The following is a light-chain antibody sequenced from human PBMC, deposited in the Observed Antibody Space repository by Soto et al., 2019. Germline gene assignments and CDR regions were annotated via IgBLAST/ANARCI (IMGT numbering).Light chain of an antibody. CDR3: QQRASWVT. J-gene: IGKJ5*01. V-gene: IGKV3-11*01. CDR1: QSVGSY. CDR2: GAS. Sequence: EIVLTQSPATLSLSPGERATLSCRASQSVGSYLAWYQHKPGQAPRLLISGASNRATGIPARFSGSGSETDFTLTISTLEPEDSAVYYCQQRASWVTFGQGTRLEI.